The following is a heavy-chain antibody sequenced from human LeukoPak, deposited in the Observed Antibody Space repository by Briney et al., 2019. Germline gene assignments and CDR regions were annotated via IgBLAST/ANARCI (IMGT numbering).Heavy chain of an antibody. D-gene: IGHD3-16*01. V-gene: IGHV4-4*07. Sequence: SETLSLTCTVSGGSISSYYWSWIRQPAGKGLEWIGRIYTSGSTNYNPSLKSRVTMSVDTSKNQFSLKLSSVTAADTAVYYCAREVADYRLRLAGYYYYYMDVWGKGTTVAISS. CDR2: IYTSGST. CDR3: AREVADYRLRLAGYYYYYMDV. J-gene: IGHJ6*03. CDR1: GGSISSYY.